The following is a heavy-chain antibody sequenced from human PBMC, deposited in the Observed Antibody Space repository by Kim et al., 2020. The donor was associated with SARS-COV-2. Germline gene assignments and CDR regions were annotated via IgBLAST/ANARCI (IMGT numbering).Heavy chain of an antibody. CDR2: ISYDGSNK. Sequence: GGSLRLSCAASGFTFSSCGMHWVRQAPGKGLEWVAVISYDGSNKYYADSVKGRFTISRDNSKNTLYLQMNSLRAEDTAVYYCANLWFGESFDYWGQGTLV. J-gene: IGHJ4*02. D-gene: IGHD3-10*01. CDR3: ANLWFGESFDY. V-gene: IGHV3-30*18. CDR1: GFTFSSCG.